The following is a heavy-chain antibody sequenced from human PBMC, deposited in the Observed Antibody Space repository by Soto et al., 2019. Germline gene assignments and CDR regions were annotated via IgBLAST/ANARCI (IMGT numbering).Heavy chain of an antibody. CDR3: VRDRGYFFDY. J-gene: IGHJ4*02. CDR1: GDSMRSGGYA. CDR2: IYHTGST. D-gene: IGHD3-22*01. Sequence: QLQLQESGSGLVKPSQTLSLTCAVSGDSMRSGGYARTWIRQPPGRGLEWIGHIYHTGSTYYNPSLKSRVTMSVETSKNQFSLKLSSVTAADTAVYYCVRDRGYFFDYWGQGTLVTVSS. V-gene: IGHV4-30-2*01.